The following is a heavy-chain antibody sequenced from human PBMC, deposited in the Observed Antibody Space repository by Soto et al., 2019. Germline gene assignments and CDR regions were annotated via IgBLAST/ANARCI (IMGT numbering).Heavy chain of an antibody. CDR1: GGSFSGYY. Sequence: PTETLSLTCAVYGGSFSGYYWSWIRQPPGKGLEWIGEINHSGSTNYNPSLKSRVTISVDTSKNQFSLKLSSVTAADTAVYYCATGFPGLTFREWFTEQYYYFDYWGQGILVNVS. CDR3: ATGFPGLTFREWFTEQYYYFDY. CDR2: INHSGST. J-gene: IGHJ4*02. D-gene: IGHD3-3*02. V-gene: IGHV4-34*01.